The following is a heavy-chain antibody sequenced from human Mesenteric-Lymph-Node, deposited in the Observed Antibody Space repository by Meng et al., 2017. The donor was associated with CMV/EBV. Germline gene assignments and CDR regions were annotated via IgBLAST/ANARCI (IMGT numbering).Heavy chain of an antibody. J-gene: IGHJ4*02. CDR3: ARDHRPYSSNNPVDY. CDR2: IPTYNGNT. V-gene: IGHV1-18*01. Sequence: SGYTFPSYAISWVRQAPGQGLQWMGGIPTYNGNTTYAQKFQGRVTMTTDTSTSTAYMELRSLRSDDTALYYCARDHRPYSSNNPVDYWGQGTLVTVSS. D-gene: IGHD6-13*01. CDR1: GYTFPSYA.